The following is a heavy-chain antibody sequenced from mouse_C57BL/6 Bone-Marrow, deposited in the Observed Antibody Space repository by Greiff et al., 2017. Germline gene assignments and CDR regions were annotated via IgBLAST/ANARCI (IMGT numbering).Heavy chain of an antibody. V-gene: IGHV1-76*01. J-gene: IGHJ3*02. D-gene: IGHD2-3*01. CDR1: GYTFTDYY. CDR3: AIYDPVAW. Sequence: QVQLKQSGAELVRPGASVKLSCKASGYTFTDYYINWVKQRPGPGLEWITRIYPGSGNTYYNEKFKGKATLTAEKSSSTAYMQLSSLTSEDSAVYFCAIYDPVAWWGQGTLVTVSA. CDR2: IYPGSGNT.